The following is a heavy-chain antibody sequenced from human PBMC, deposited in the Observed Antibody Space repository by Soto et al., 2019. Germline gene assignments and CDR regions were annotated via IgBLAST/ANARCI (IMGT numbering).Heavy chain of an antibody. J-gene: IGHJ4*02. Sequence: QVQLQQWGAGLLKPSETLSLTCAVYGGSFSGYYWSWIRQPPGKGLEWIGEINHSGSTNYNPSLKSRVTISVDTSKNQFSLKLSSVTAADTAVYYCARIRNYYDNSGYYDYWGQGTLVTVSS. CDR3: ARIRNYYDNSGYYDY. CDR2: INHSGST. D-gene: IGHD3-22*01. V-gene: IGHV4-34*01. CDR1: GGSFSGYY.